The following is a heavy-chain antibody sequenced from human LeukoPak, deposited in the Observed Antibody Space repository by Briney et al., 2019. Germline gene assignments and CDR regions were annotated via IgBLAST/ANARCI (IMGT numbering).Heavy chain of an antibody. CDR1: GYSISSGYY. V-gene: IGHV4-38-2*02. Sequence: SETLSLTCTVSGYSISSGYYWGWIRQPPGKGLEWIGSIYHSGSTYYNPSLKSRVTISVDTSKNQFSLKLSSVTAAGTAVYYCAREAGVTTKRGFDYWGQGTLVTVSS. CDR2: IYHSGST. J-gene: IGHJ4*02. D-gene: IGHD4-17*01. CDR3: AREAGVTTKRGFDY.